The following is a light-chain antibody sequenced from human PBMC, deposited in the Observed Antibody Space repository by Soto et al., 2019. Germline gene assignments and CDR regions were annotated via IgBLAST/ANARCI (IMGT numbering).Light chain of an antibody. CDR3: CSYASRSLV. J-gene: IGLJ3*02. V-gene: IGLV2-23*01. Sequence: QSVLTQPASVSGSPGQTITVSCTGTSSDVGIYNLVSWYQHHPGKAPKLMIYEGSKRPSGVSNRFSGSKSGNTASLTISGLQAEDEADYYCCSYASRSLVFGGGTKLTVL. CDR1: SSDVGIYNL. CDR2: EGS.